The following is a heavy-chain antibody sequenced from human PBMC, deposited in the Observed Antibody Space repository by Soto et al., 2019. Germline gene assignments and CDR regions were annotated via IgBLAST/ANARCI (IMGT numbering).Heavy chain of an antibody. CDR3: ARRGYSYGDYSDY. CDR1: GFTFSSYG. J-gene: IGHJ4*02. V-gene: IGHV3-33*01. CDR2: IWYDGSNK. Sequence: QVQLVESGGGVVQPGRSLRLSCAASGFTFSSYGMHWVRQAPGKGLEWVAVIWYDGSNKYYADSVKGRFTISRDNSKNTLYLQMNSLRAEDTAVYYCARRGYSYGDYSDYWGQGTLVTVSS. D-gene: IGHD5-18*01.